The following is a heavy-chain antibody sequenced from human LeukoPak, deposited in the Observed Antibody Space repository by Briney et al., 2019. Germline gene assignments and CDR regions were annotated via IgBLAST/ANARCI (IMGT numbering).Heavy chain of an antibody. CDR2: ISGSGGST. V-gene: IGHV3-23*01. Sequence: GGSLRLSFAASGFTFSSYAMSWVRPAPGKGLEWVSAISGSGGSTYYADSVKGRFTISRDNSKNTLYLQMNSLRAEDTAVYYCAKDRPVTISIFDYWGQGTLVTVSS. CDR3: AKDRPVTISIFDY. J-gene: IGHJ4*02. D-gene: IGHD4-11*01. CDR1: GFTFSSYA.